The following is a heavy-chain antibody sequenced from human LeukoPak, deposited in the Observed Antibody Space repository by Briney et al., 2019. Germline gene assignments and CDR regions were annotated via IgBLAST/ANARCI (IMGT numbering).Heavy chain of an antibody. D-gene: IGHD6-19*01. CDR3: ATKQWLAPPPDS. CDR1: GFTFSKYW. Sequence: GGSLRLSCAASGFTFSKYWMLWVRQAPGKGLESVSRINTDGTVTTYADSVKGRFTISRDNADNTMFLQMNSVRDEDTAVYYCATKQWLAPPPDSWGQGTPVTVSS. J-gene: IGHJ4*02. CDR2: INTDGTVT. V-gene: IGHV3-74*01.